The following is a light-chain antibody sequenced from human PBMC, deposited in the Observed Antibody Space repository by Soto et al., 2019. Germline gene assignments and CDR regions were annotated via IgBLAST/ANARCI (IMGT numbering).Light chain of an antibody. V-gene: IGKV3-11*01. CDR3: QQRKNWPPLT. CDR2: DAS. Sequence: EIVLTQSPGTLSLSPGERATLSCRASQSVDNYLAWFQQKPGQAPRLLIYDASNRATGIPARFSGSGSGTDFTLTISSLEPEDFAVYYCQQRKNWPPLTFGGGTKVDIK. J-gene: IGKJ4*01. CDR1: QSVDNY.